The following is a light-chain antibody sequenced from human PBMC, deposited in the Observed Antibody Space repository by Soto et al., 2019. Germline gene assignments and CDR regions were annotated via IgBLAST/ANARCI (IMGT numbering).Light chain of an antibody. V-gene: IGKV1-5*03. CDR2: KAS. CDR1: QTISSW. CDR3: QHYSSYSRT. Sequence: DIQMTQSPSTLSGSVGDRVTITCRASQTISSWLAWYQQKPGKAPKLLIYKASTLKSGVPSRFSGSGSGTEFTLTISSLQPDDFATYYCQHYSSYSRTFGQGTNVAIK. J-gene: IGKJ1*01.